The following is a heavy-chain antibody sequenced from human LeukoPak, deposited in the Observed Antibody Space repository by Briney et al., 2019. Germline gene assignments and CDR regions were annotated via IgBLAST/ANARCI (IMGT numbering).Heavy chain of an antibody. CDR3: ARVPKDYDSSGYGAFDI. CDR1: GGSISSSNW. V-gene: IGHV4-4*02. D-gene: IGHD3-22*01. J-gene: IGHJ3*02. CDR2: IYHSGST. Sequence: SETLSLTCAVSGGSISSSNWYSWVRQPPGKGLAWIGEIYHSGSTNYNPSLKSRVTISVDTSKNQFSLKLSSVTAADTAVYYCARVPKDYDSSGYGAFDIWGQGAMVTVSS.